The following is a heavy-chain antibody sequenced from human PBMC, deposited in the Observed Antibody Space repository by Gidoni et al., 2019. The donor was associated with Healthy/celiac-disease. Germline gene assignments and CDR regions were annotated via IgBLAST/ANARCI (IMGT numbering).Heavy chain of an antibody. CDR2: INSDGSST. CDR3: ARATYYYYYGMDV. Sequence: EVQLVESGGGLVQPGGSLRLSCAASGFTFSSYWMHWVRQAPGKGLVCVSRINSDGSSTSYADSVKGRFTISRDNAKNTLYLQMNSLRAEDTAVYYCARATYYYYYGMDVWGQGTTVTVSS. J-gene: IGHJ6*02. V-gene: IGHV3-74*01. CDR1: GFTFSSYW.